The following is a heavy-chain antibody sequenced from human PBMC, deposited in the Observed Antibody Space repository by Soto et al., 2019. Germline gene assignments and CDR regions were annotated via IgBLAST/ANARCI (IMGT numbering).Heavy chain of an antibody. CDR3: AKVSPMGYFFDF. V-gene: IGHV3-30-3*01. J-gene: IGHJ4*02. Sequence: PGGSLRLSCAASGFAFNTYSMHWVRQAPGRGLEWVAVISYDGSNKFYADSVKGRFTISRDNSKNTLYLEMNSLRGEDTAVYYCAKVSPMGYFFDFWGQGTQVTV. CDR1: GFAFNTYS. CDR2: ISYDGSNK.